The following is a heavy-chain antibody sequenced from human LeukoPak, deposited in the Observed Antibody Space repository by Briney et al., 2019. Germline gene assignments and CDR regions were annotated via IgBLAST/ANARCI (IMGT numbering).Heavy chain of an antibody. D-gene: IGHD6-13*01. J-gene: IGHJ4*02. V-gene: IGHV1-2*02. Sequence: ASVKVSCKASGYTFTGYYMHWVRQAPGPGLEWMGWINPNSGGTNYAQKFQGRVTMTRDTSISTAYMELSRLRSDDTAVYYCARGRRAAAGKNAFDYWGQGTLVTVSS. CDR3: ARGRRAAAGKNAFDY. CDR2: INPNSGGT. CDR1: GYTFTGYY.